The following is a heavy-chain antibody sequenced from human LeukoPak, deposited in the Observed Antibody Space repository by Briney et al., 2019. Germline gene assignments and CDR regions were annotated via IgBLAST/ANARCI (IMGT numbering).Heavy chain of an antibody. CDR2: ISYDGSNK. CDR3: ARASSGWPNFDY. Sequence: GRSLRLSCAASGFTFSSYAMHWVRQAPGKGLEWVAVISYDGSNKYYADSVKGRFTISRDNSKNTLYLQMNSLRAEDTAVYYCARASSGWPNFDYWGQGTLVTVSS. CDR1: GFTFSSYA. D-gene: IGHD6-19*01. J-gene: IGHJ4*02. V-gene: IGHV3-30*14.